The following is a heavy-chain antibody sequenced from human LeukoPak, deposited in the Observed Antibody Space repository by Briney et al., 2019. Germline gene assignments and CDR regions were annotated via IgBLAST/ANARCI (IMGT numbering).Heavy chain of an antibody. CDR1: GFTFSSYG. J-gene: IGHJ4*02. CDR2: INHSGST. D-gene: IGHD6-13*01. V-gene: IGHV4-34*01. Sequence: GSLRLSCAASGFTFSSYGMSWIRQPPGKGLEWIGEINHSGSTNYNPSLKSRVTISVDTSKNQFSLKLSSVTAADTAVYYCARQGTIAAAGAPNFDYWGQGTLVTVSS. CDR3: ARQGTIAAAGAPNFDY.